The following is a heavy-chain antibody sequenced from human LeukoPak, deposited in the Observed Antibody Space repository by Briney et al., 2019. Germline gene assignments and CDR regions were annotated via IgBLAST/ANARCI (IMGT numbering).Heavy chain of an antibody. CDR1: GFTFSSYT. CDR3: ARFAAGGSYYYYMDV. CDR2: IGTSSTTI. V-gene: IGHV3-48*01. D-gene: IGHD6-25*01. J-gene: IGHJ6*03. Sequence: GGSLRLSCAASGFTFSSYTMNWVRQPPGKGLEWVTNIGTSSTTIYYADSVKGRFTISRDNAKNSLYLQMNSLRADDTAVYYCARFAAGGSYYYYMDVWGKGTTVTVSS.